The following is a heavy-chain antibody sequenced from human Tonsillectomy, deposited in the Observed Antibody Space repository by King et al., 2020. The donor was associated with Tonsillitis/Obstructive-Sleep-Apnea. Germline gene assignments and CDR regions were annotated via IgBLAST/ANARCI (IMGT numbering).Heavy chain of an antibody. D-gene: IGHD3-22*01. CDR3: ARAFTDYYDSSGYPDAFDI. CDR1: GFTFSSYS. CDR2: ISSSTSSSI. Sequence: VQLVESGGGLVKPGGALRLSCAASGFTFSSYSMNWVRQAPGKGLEWVSFISSSTSSSIYYADSVKGRFTISRDKAKNSLYLQMNSLRAEDTAVYYCARAFTDYYDSSGYPDAFDIWGQGTMVTVSS. J-gene: IGHJ3*02. V-gene: IGHV3-21*01.